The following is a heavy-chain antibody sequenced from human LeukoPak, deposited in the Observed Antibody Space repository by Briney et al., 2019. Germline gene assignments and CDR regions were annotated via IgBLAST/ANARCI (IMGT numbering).Heavy chain of an antibody. V-gene: IGHV3-23*01. CDR3: AKDRDYYGSGSWDPDAFDI. CDR2: ISGSGGST. Sequence: GGSLRLSCAASGFTFSSYAMSWVRQTPGKGLEWVSAISGSGGSTYYADSVKGRFTISRDNSKNTLYLQMNSLRAEDTAVYYCAKDRDYYGSGSWDPDAFDIWGQGTMVTVSS. J-gene: IGHJ3*02. CDR1: GFTFSSYA. D-gene: IGHD3-10*01.